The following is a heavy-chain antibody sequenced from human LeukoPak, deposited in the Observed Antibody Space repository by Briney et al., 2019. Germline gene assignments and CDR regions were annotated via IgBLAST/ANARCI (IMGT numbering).Heavy chain of an antibody. CDR3: ARGSGGYYDSGRRYYYGMDV. J-gene: IGHJ6*02. Sequence: GGSLRLSCAASGFTFSSYEMNWVRQAPGKGLEWVSVIYSGGSTYHADSVKGRFTISRDNSKNTLYLQMNSLRAEDTAVYYCARGSGGYYDSGRRYYYGMDVWGQGTTVTVSS. CDR1: GFTFSSYE. D-gene: IGHD3-22*01. CDR2: IYSGGST. V-gene: IGHV3-66*01.